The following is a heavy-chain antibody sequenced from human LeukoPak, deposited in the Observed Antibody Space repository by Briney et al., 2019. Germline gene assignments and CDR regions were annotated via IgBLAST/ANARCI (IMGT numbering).Heavy chain of an antibody. J-gene: IGHJ6*02. V-gene: IGHV3-21*01. CDR2: ISSSSSYI. CDR1: GFTFSSYR. D-gene: IGHD3-10*01. Sequence: GGSLRLSCAASGFTFSSYRMYWVRQAPGKGLEWVSSISSSSSYIYYADSVKGRFTISRDNAKNSLYLQMNSLRAEDTAVYYCARALDLVVRGVGRSYYYYGMDVWGQGTTVTVSS. CDR3: ARALDLVVRGVGRSYYYYGMDV.